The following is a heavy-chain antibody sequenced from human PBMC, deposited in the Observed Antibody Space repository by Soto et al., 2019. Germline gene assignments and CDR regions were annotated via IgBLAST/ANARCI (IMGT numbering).Heavy chain of an antibody. Sequence: LRLSCAASGFMFSTYAMHWVRQAPGKGLEWVAVISYDGSDIYYGDSGKGRFTISRDNSRNTLYLEMNSLQPEDTAVFYCARDQGRTVTRGDWFDPWGQGTLVTVSS. V-gene: IGHV3-30-3*01. CDR2: ISYDGSDI. J-gene: IGHJ5*02. D-gene: IGHD6-19*01. CDR1: GFMFSTYA. CDR3: ARDQGRTVTRGDWFDP.